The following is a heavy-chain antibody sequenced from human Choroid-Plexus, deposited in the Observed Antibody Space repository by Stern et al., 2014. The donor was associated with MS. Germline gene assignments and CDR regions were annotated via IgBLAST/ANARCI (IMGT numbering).Heavy chain of an antibody. J-gene: IGHJ4*02. V-gene: IGHV3-74*01. CDR1: GFTFSSYW. Sequence: EVQLVESGGGLVQPGGSLRLSCAASGFTFSSYWMHWVRHAPGKGLVWVARINTDGSSASYADSVKGRFTISRDNAKNTLYLQMNSLRAEDTAVYYCASGYSSGWVFDYWGQGTLVTVSS. CDR3: ASGYSSGWVFDY. D-gene: IGHD6-19*01. CDR2: INTDGSSA.